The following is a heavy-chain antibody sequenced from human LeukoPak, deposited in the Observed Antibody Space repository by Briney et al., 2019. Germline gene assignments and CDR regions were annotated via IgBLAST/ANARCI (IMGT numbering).Heavy chain of an antibody. D-gene: IGHD2-2*01. V-gene: IGHV4-39*07. J-gene: IGHJ6*03. CDR3: ARLSVGPKPAGKTPYCSSTSCRYYYYYMDV. CDR1: GGSISSSSYY. CDR2: IYYSGST. Sequence: SETLSLTCTVSGGSISSSSYYWGWIRQPPGKGLEWIGSIYYSGSTYYNPSLKSRVTISVGTSKNQFSLELSSVTAADTAVYYCARLSVGPKPAGKTPYCSSTSCRYYYYYMDVWGKGTTVTISS.